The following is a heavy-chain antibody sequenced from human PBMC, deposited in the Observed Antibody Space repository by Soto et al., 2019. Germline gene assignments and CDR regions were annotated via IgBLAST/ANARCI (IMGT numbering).Heavy chain of an antibody. CDR1: GGSISSSSYY. V-gene: IGHV4-39*01. D-gene: IGHD3-10*01. J-gene: IGHJ4*02. Sequence: QLQLQESGPGLVKPSETLSLTCTVSGGSISSSSYYWGWIRQPPGKGLEWIGSIYYSGSTYYNPSLKGGVTIPVDPPKTQCSLKLSSVTAADTAVYYCATLWFGEGNYWGQGTLVTVSS. CDR3: ATLWFGEGNY. CDR2: IYYSGST.